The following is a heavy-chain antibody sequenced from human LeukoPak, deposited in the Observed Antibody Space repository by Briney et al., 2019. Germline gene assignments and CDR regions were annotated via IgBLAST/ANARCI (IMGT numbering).Heavy chain of an antibody. CDR1: GFTFSSYG. Sequence: GGSLRLSCAASGFTFSSYGMHWVRQAPGKGLEWVAVISYDGSNKYYADSVKGRFTISRDNSKNTLYLQMNSLRAEDTAVYYCAKDTLYYYDSSGYSAFDYWGQGTLVTVSS. D-gene: IGHD3-22*01. CDR3: AKDTLYYYDSSGYSAFDY. V-gene: IGHV3-30*18. CDR2: ISYDGSNK. J-gene: IGHJ4*02.